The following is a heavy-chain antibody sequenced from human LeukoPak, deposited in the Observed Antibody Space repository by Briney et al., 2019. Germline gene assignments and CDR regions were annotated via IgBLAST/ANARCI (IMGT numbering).Heavy chain of an antibody. Sequence: GGSLRLSCAASGFTFSSYWMHWVRHAPGKGLVWVSRINSDGSSTSYADSVKGRFTISRDNAKNTLYLRMNSLRAEDTAVYYCARTLSITIFVYWGQGTLVTVSS. J-gene: IGHJ4*02. CDR3: ARTLSITIFVY. CDR2: INSDGSST. D-gene: IGHD3-3*01. CDR1: GFTFSSYW. V-gene: IGHV3-74*01.